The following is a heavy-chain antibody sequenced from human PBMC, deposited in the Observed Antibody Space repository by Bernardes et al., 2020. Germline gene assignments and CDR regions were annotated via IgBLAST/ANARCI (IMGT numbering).Heavy chain of an antibody. Sequence: GGSLRLSCAASGFTFSSYSMNWVRQAPGKGLEWVSYISSSSSTIYYADSVKGRFTISRDNAKNSLYLQMNSLRAEDTAVYYCASPGATRRYYYYYYYMDVWGKGTTVTVSS. CDR3: ASPGATRRYYYYYYYMDV. CDR2: ISSSSSTI. J-gene: IGHJ6*03. CDR1: GFTFSSYS. D-gene: IGHD1-26*01. V-gene: IGHV3-48*01.